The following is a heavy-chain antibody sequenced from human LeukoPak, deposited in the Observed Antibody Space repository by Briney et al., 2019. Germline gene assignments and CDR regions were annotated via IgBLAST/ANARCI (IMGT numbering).Heavy chain of an antibody. V-gene: IGHV3-48*03. CDR3: ARDGRRYSSGWYDLDY. J-gene: IGHJ4*02. CDR2: ISSGGSTI. CDR1: GFTFSHYE. D-gene: IGHD6-19*01. Sequence: PGGSLRLSCAASGFTFSHYEMNWVRQAPGKGLEWISYISSGGSTIYYADSVKGRFTISRDNAKNSLYLQMNSLRAEDTAVYYCARDGRRYSSGWYDLDYWGQGTLVTVSS.